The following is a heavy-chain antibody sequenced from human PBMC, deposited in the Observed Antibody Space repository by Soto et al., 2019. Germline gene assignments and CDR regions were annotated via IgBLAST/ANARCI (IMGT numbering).Heavy chain of an antibody. CDR3: AKDWTIFGVPNYYYGMDV. CDR1: GFTFSSYA. CDR2: ISGSGGST. Sequence: GGSLRLSCAASGFTFSSYAMSWVRQAPGKGLEWVSAISGSGGSTYYAVSVKGRFTISRDNSKNTLYLQMNSLRAEDTAVYYCAKDWTIFGVPNYYYGMDVWGQGTTVTVSS. D-gene: IGHD3-3*01. V-gene: IGHV3-23*01. J-gene: IGHJ6*02.